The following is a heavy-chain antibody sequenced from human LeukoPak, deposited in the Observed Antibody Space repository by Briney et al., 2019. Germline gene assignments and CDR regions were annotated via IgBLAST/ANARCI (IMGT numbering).Heavy chain of an antibody. V-gene: IGHV1-69*05. J-gene: IGHJ4*02. CDR3: ARGSRYYFDY. CDR1: GGTFSSYA. D-gene: IGHD6-6*01. Sequence: SVKVSCKASGGTFSSYAISWVQQAPGQGLEWMGRIIPIFGTANYAQKFQGRVTITTDESTSTAYMELSSLRSEDTAVYYCARGSRYYFDYWGQGTLVTVSS. CDR2: IIPIFGTA.